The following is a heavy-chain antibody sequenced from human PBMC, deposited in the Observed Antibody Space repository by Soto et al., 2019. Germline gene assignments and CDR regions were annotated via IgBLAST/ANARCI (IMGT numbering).Heavy chain of an antibody. CDR3: ARGPSGDKVDS. CDR2: IYDGGRT. CDR1: GGSISTVDYW. Sequence: SETLSLTCTVSGGSISTVDYWWSWIRQSPDMGLEWIGHIYDGGRTYNNPSLESRDTMSVDTSKSQLSLTLSSVSAADTAVYYCARGPSGDKVDSWGQGTLVTVS. J-gene: IGHJ4*02. V-gene: IGHV4-30-4*01. D-gene: IGHD7-27*01.